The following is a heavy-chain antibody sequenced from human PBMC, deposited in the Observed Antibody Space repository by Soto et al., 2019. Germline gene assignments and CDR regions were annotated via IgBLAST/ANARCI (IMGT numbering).Heavy chain of an antibody. D-gene: IGHD6-19*01. Sequence: QVQLVQSGAEVKKPGSSVKVSCKVPGGTFSNYAVDWVRLAPGHGLEWMGGIVPIFGTTYYTQKFQGRATIIADDSTTTAYLEMCSLRSEDTAIYYCARVEAVAGLYNYHGLDVWGEGTAVTVSS. CDR2: IVPIFGTT. CDR3: ARVEAVAGLYNYHGLDV. V-gene: IGHV1-69*12. CDR1: GGTFSNYA. J-gene: IGHJ6*04.